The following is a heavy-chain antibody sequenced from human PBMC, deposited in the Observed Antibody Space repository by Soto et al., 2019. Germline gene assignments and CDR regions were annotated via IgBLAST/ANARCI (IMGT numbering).Heavy chain of an antibody. CDR2: IYYIENT. CDR3: ATQPPYGPLAH. CDR1: GGSISSSSNH. J-gene: IGHJ4*02. D-gene: IGHD3-3*02. Sequence: QLQLQESGPGLVKPSETLSLTCTVSGGSISSSSNHWGWIRQPPGKGLEWIGNIYYIENTYYNPSLKSRVTISVDTSKNHFSLRLTSVTAADTAVYYCATQPPYGPLAHWGQGTLVNVSS. V-gene: IGHV4-39*01.